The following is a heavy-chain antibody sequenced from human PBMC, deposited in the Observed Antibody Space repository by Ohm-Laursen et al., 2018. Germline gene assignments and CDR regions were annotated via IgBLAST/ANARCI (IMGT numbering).Heavy chain of an antibody. J-gene: IGHJ4*02. CDR3: ARGFSGWWGRIDY. CDR2: IYYSGST. Sequence: GTLSLTCSVSGGSISRYCWGWIRQPPGKGLEWIGNIYYSGSTYYNPSLRSRLTVSVDTSKNQFSLKLSSVTAADTAVYYCARGFSGWWGRIDYWGQGILVTVSS. D-gene: IGHD6-19*01. V-gene: IGHV4-39*02. CDR1: GGSISRYC.